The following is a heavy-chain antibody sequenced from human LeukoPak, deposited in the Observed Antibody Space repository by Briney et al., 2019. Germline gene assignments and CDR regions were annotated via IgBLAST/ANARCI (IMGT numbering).Heavy chain of an antibody. CDR3: ARDIEAVGATLYFDY. Sequence: PSETLSLTCTVSGASLSSYYWSWIRQPPGKGLEWIGYMYYSGNTNYNPSLKSRVTFSVDTSKNQFSLKLSSVTAADTAVYYCARDIEAVGATLYFDYWGRGTLVTVSS. CDR2: MYYSGNT. V-gene: IGHV4-59*01. CDR1: GASLSSYY. J-gene: IGHJ4*01. D-gene: IGHD1-26*01.